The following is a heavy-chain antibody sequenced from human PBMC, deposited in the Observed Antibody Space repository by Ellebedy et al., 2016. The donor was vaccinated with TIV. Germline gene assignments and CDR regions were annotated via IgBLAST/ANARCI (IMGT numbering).Heavy chain of an antibody. CDR2: IYHSGST. V-gene: IGHV4-4*02. J-gene: IGHJ6*02. Sequence: MPSETLSLTCAVSGGSISSSNWWSWVRQPPGKGLEWIGEIYHSGSTNYNPSLKSRVTISVDKSKNQFSLKLSSVTAADTAVYYCARGESTVGASGWGYYYYGMDVWGQGTTVTVSS. CDR3: ARGESTVGASGWGYYYYGMDV. CDR1: GGSISSSNW. D-gene: IGHD1-26*01.